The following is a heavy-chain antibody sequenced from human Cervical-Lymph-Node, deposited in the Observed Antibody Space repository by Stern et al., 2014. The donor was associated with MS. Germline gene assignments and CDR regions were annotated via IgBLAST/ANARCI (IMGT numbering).Heavy chain of an antibody. Sequence: VHLVESGAEVKKPGASVKVSCKTSGYSFPTYEIHWVRQATGQGLEWMGWMNPNSGKTGYVQKLQGRVTMTRETSISTAYMELSSLTSEDTAVYYCTRKGNFDPWGQGTQVTVSS. CDR3: TRKGNFDP. CDR1: GYSFPTYE. J-gene: IGHJ5*02. CDR2: MNPNSGKT. V-gene: IGHV1-8*02.